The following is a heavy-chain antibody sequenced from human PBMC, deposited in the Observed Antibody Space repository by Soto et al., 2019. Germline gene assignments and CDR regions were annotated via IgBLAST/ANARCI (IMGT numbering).Heavy chain of an antibody. CDR1: GFIFDNFG. CDR2: IYYDGSKK. D-gene: IGHD3-10*01. J-gene: IGHJ4*02. V-gene: IGHV3-33*03. CDR3: ARSPRVRGGTASRGC. Sequence: QVQLVESGGGVVQPGSSPRLSCAASGFIFDNFGMHWVRQAPGKGLEWVSVIYYDGSKKYYADSVRGRFNIARDNSKNMLYLQMDSLRAEDTDTYYCARSPRVRGGTASRGCWGQGTLVTVSS.